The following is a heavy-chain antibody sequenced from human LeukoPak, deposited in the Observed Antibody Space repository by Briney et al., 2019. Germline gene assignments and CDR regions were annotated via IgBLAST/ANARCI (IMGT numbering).Heavy chain of an antibody. CDR3: AKERMLALAY. CDR1: RFTFSTYS. D-gene: IGHD2-8*01. Sequence: GGSLRLSCAASRFTFSTYSMNWVRQAPGKGLEWVSGISWNSGSIGYADSVKGRFTISRDNAKNSLYLQMNSLRAEDTALYYCAKERMLALAYWGQGTLVTVSS. CDR2: ISWNSGSI. V-gene: IGHV3-9*01. J-gene: IGHJ4*02.